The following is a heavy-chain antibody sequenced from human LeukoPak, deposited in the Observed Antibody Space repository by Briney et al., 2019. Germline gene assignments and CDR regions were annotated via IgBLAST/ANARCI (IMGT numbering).Heavy chain of an antibody. CDR3: ARDSGRRGYSYGYDY. CDR2: ISSSGSTI. CDR1: GFTFSSYE. V-gene: IGHV3-48*03. J-gene: IGHJ4*02. Sequence: HAGGSLRLSCAASGFTFSSYEMNWVRQAPGKGLEWVSYISSSGSTIYYADSVKGRFTISRDNAKNSLYLQMNSLRAEDTAVYYYARDSGRRGYSYGYDYWGQGTLVTVSS. D-gene: IGHD5-18*01.